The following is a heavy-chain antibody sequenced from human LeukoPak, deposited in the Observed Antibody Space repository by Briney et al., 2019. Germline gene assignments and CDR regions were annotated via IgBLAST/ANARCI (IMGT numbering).Heavy chain of an antibody. D-gene: IGHD2-2*01. V-gene: IGHV3-74*01. CDR2: INSDGGDT. Sequence: PGASLRLSCAAAGFSFSSYWMHWVRQAPGKGLVWVSRINSDGGDTSYADSVKGRLTISRDNAKNTLYLQMNSLGVEDTAVYYCAKGCRSSSGYGNWGQGTLV. J-gene: IGHJ4*02. CDR1: GFSFSSYW. CDR3: AKGCRSSSGYGN.